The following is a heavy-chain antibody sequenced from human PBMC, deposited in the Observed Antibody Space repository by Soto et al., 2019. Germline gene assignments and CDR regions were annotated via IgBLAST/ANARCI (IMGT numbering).Heavy chain of an antibody. J-gene: IGHJ4*02. CDR1: GASVTGFY. CDR3: ARAPVLGVPHIDY. CDR2: VFHSGSS. D-gene: IGHD3-3*01. Sequence: PSETLSLTCTVSGASVTGFYWSWIRQPPGKGLEWIGYVFHSGSSNYNPSLKSRVTISVDTSRSQISLRLTSVTAADTAVYYCARAPVLGVPHIDYGGRETRAPFSS. V-gene: IGHV4-59*02.